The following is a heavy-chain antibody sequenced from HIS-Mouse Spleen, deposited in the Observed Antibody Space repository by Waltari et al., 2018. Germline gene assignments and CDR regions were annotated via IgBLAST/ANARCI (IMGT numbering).Heavy chain of an antibody. J-gene: IGHJ4*02. CDR2: ISYDGRNK. CDR3: ARDHRNNWAIRD. D-gene: IGHD1-20*01. V-gene: IGHV3-30*04. CDR1: GFTFSSYA. Sequence: QVQLVESGGGVVQPGRSLRLSCAASGFTFSSYAMHWVRQGPGKGLEWVAVISYDGRNKYYDYAVKGRFTISRDNSKNTLYLQMNSLRAEDTDVYDCARDHRNNWAIRDWGQGTLVTVSS.